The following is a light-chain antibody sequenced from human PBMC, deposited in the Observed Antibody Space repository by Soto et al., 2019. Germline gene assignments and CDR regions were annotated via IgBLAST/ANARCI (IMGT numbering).Light chain of an antibody. Sequence: EIVLTQSPATLSLSPGEGATLSCRASQSVSSYLAWYQQKPGQAPRLLIYDVSNRAPGIPARFSGSGSGTDFTLTIISLEPEDFAVYYCQQRSNWPLMYTFGQGTKLEIK. J-gene: IGKJ2*01. V-gene: IGKV3-11*01. CDR3: QQRSNWPLMYT. CDR2: DVS. CDR1: QSVSSY.